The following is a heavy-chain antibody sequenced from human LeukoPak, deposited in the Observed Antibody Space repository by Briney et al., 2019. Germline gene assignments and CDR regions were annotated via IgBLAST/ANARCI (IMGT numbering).Heavy chain of an antibody. CDR2: IKLDGSEQ. CDR3: ARPAYCGGNCYYFPDY. CDR1: GFTLSSYW. J-gene: IGHJ4*02. D-gene: IGHD2-21*02. V-gene: IGHV3-7*01. Sequence: GGSLRLSCAASGFTLSSYWMSWVRQAPGKGLEWVANIKLDGSEQYYMDSVKGRFTISRDNAKNSLYLQMNSLRAEDTAVYYCARPAYCGGNCYYFPDYWGQGTLVTVSS.